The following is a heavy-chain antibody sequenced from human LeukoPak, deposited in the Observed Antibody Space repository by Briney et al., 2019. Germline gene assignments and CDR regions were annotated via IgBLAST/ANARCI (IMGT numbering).Heavy chain of an antibody. V-gene: IGHV4-59*11. Sequence: PSETLSLTCSVSDDSFSTHYWTWIRQPPGKGLEWIGYISSIGSTNYNPSLKSRVTMSVDTSKNQFSLKLSSVTAADTAVYYCARDGGSGSYYTDNWFDPWGQGTLVTVSS. CDR2: ISSIGST. D-gene: IGHD3-10*01. CDR3: ARDGGSGSYYTDNWFDP. CDR1: DDSFSTHY. J-gene: IGHJ5*02.